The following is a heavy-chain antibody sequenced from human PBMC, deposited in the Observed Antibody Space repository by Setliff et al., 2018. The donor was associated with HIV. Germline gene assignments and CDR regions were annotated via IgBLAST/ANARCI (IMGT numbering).Heavy chain of an antibody. CDR1: GGTFSSYA. CDR3: ARRQRKVGGGVALDY. CDR2: IIPIFGTA. D-gene: IGHD1-26*01. J-gene: IGHJ4*02. Sequence: GASVKVSCKASGGTFSSYAISWVRQAPGQGLEWMGGIIPIFGTANYAQKFQGRVTITADESTSTAYMELSSLRSEDTAVYYWARRQRKVGGGVALDYWGQGTLVTVSS. V-gene: IGHV1-69*13.